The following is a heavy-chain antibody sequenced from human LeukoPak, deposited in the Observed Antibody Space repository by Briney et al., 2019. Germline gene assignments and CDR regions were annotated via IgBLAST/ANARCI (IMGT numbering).Heavy chain of an antibody. CDR2: INPNSGGT. CDR1: GYTFTGYY. J-gene: IGHJ3*02. V-gene: IGHV1-2*02. CDR3: ARVVSSAGAFDI. Sequence: ASVKVSCKASGYTFTGYYMHWVRQAPGQGLEWMGWINPNSGGTNYAQKFQGRVTMTRDTSISTAYMELSRLRSDDTAGYYCARVVSSAGAFDIWGQGTMVTVSS. D-gene: IGHD1-14*01.